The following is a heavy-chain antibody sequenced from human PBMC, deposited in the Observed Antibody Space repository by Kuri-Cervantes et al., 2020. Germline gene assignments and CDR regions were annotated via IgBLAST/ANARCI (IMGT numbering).Heavy chain of an antibody. CDR1: GGSISSGGYS. J-gene: IGHJ4*02. Sequence: SQTLSLTCAVSGGSISSGGYSWSWIRQPPGKGLEWIGYIYHSGSTYYNPSLKSRVTISVDRSKNQFSLKLSSVTAADTAVYYCARGHYDFWSGSSMVDYWGRGTLVTVSS. CDR2: IYHSGST. CDR3: ARGHYDFWSGSSMVDY. V-gene: IGHV4-30-2*01. D-gene: IGHD3-3*01.